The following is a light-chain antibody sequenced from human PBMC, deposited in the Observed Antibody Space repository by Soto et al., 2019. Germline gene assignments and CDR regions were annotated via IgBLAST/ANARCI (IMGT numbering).Light chain of an antibody. V-gene: IGLV4-69*01. CDR3: QTWGTGYVV. CDR2: LNSDGSH. J-gene: IGLJ2*01. CDR1: SGHSTYT. Sequence: QPVLTQSPSASASLGASVKLTCTLSSGHSTYTIAWHQQQPEKGPRYLMNLNSDGSHTKGDGIPDRFSGPSSGAERYLPISRLQSEDEADYYCQTWGTGYVVFGGGTKVTFL.